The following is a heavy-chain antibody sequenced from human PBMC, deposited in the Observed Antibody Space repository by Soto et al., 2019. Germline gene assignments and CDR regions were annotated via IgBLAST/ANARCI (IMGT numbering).Heavy chain of an antibody. J-gene: IGHJ5*02. CDR2: INPSGGST. CDR1: GYTFTSYY. CDR3: ARDRSIPPLTNTWFDP. V-gene: IGHV1-46*01. Sequence: ASVKVSCKASGYTFTSYYMHWVRQAPGQGLEWMGIINPSGGSTSYAQKFQGRVTMTRDTSTSTVYMELSSLRSEDTAVYYSARDRSIPPLTNTWFDPWGQGTLVTVSS.